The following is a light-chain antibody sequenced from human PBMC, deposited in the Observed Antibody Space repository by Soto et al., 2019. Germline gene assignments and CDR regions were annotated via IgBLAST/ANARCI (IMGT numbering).Light chain of an antibody. CDR1: QSVSSSS. CDR2: GAS. CDR3: QQYGSSPRT. J-gene: IGKJ1*01. Sequence: ERATLSCRASQSVSSSSLAWYQQKPGQAPRLLIYGASSRATGIPDRFSGSGSGTDFTLTISRLEPEDFALYYCQQYGSSPRTFVQGTKVDIK. V-gene: IGKV3-20*01.